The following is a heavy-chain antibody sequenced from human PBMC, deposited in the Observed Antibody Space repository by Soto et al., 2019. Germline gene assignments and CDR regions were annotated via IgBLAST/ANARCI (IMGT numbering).Heavy chain of an antibody. V-gene: IGHV4-39*01. J-gene: IGHJ4*02. CDR1: GGSISSSSYY. CDR2: IYYSGST. Sequence: SETLSLTCTVSGGSISSSSYYWGWIRQPPGKGLEWIGSIYYSGSTYYNPSLKSRVTISVDTSKNQFSLKLSSVTAADTAVYYCAIWITMVRGAGGGYFDYWGQGTLVTVSS. D-gene: IGHD3-10*01. CDR3: AIWITMVRGAGGGYFDY.